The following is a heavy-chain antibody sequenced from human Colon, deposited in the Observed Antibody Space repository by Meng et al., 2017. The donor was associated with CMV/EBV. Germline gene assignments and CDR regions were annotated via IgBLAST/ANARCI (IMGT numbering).Heavy chain of an antibody. CDR3: AKGTLDIVVVPAAIQMSDYYYYGMDV. V-gene: IGHV3-23*01. CDR1: GFTFSSYA. D-gene: IGHD2-2*03. Sequence: GGSLRLSCAASGFTFSSYAMSWVRQAPGKGLEWVSAISGSGGSTYYADSVKGRFTISRDNSKNTLYRQMNSLRAEDTAVYYCAKGTLDIVVVPAAIQMSDYYYYGMDVWGQGTTVTVSS. CDR2: ISGSGGST. J-gene: IGHJ6*02.